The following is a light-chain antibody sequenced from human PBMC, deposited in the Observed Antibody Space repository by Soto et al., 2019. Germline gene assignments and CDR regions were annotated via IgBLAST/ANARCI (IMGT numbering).Light chain of an antibody. J-gene: IGKJ2*01. V-gene: IGKV1-8*01. CDR3: QQYYSYPPYT. CDR1: QGISSY. Sequence: AIWMTQSPSSLSASTGDRVTITCRASQGISSYLAWYQQKPGKAPKVLIYAASTLQSGVPSRFSGSGSGTDFTLTISCLQSEDFATYYCQQYYSYPPYTFGQGTKLEIK. CDR2: AAS.